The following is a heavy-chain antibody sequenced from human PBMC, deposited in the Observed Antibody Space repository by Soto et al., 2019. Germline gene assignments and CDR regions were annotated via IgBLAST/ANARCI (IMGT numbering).Heavy chain of an antibody. J-gene: IGHJ6*02. Sequence: AGGSLRLSCAASGFTFSSYGMHWVRQAPGKGLEWVAVISYDGSNKYYADSVKGRFTISRDNSKNTLYLQMNSLRAEDTAVYYCAKSGGGDYGMDVWGQGTTVTVSS. D-gene: IGHD1-26*01. V-gene: IGHV3-30*18. CDR1: GFTFSSYG. CDR3: AKSGGGDYGMDV. CDR2: ISYDGSNK.